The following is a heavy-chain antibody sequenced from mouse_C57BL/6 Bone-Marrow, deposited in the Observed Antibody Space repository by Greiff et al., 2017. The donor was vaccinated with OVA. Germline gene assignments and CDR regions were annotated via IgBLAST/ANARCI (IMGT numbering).Heavy chain of an antibody. J-gene: IGHJ2*01. Sequence: DVQLVESGGDLVKPGGSLKLSCAASGFTFSSYGMSWVRQTPDKRLEWVATISSGGSYTYYPASVKGRFTISRDNAKNTLYLQMSSLKSEDTAMYYCARENYYALARVYFDYWGQGTTLTVSS. CDR1: GFTFSSYG. CDR2: ISSGGSYT. D-gene: IGHD1-1*01. V-gene: IGHV5-6*01. CDR3: ARENYYALARVYFDY.